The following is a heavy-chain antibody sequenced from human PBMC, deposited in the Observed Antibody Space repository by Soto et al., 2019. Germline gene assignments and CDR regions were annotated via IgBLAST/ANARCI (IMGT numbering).Heavy chain of an antibody. Sequence: EVQVLESGGGLVPPGGSLRLSCAASGFTFSSYAMNWVRQSPGKGLEWVGSIRGSGSSAYYPDSVEGRFTISRDNSKNTLYLQMNSLRAEDTAVYYCAKRGGDYDSRYHYYMDVWGKGTTVTVSS. V-gene: IGHV3-23*01. CDR1: GFTFSSYA. CDR2: IRGSGSSA. CDR3: AKRGGDYDSRYHYYMDV. D-gene: IGHD3-16*01. J-gene: IGHJ6*03.